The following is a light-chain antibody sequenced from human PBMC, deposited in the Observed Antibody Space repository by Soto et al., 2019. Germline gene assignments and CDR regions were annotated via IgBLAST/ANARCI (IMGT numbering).Light chain of an antibody. V-gene: IGKV4-1*01. CDR3: QQYYSAPPS. CDR1: QGLLDSSNNKNY. Sequence: IVMTQSADSLAVSLGERATIKSKSRQGLLDSSNNKNYLAWYQQKPGQPPNLLIYWASTRESGVPDRFSGRGSGTDFTLTIGSLQAEDVAVYSCQQYYSAPPSFGPGTKVDIK. CDR2: WAS. J-gene: IGKJ3*01.